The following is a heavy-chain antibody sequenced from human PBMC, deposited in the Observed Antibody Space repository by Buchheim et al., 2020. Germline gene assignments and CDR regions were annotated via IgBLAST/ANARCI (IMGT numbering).Heavy chain of an antibody. Sequence: EVQLVESGGGLVQPGGSLRLSCAASGFTFSAFGLHWVRQPPGKGLEWVSYISGSSSTIYYADSVKGRFTISRDNAKNSLYLQMNSLRDEDTAVYYCARGCSVANCPDWFDPWGQGTL. J-gene: IGHJ5*02. V-gene: IGHV3-48*02. CDR3: ARGCSVANCPDWFDP. CDR1: GFTFSAFG. CDR2: ISGSSSTI. D-gene: IGHD2-15*01.